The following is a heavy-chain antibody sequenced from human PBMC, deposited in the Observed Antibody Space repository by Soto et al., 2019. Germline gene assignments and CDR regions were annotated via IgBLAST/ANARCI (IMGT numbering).Heavy chain of an antibody. D-gene: IGHD5-18*01. J-gene: IGHJ4*02. CDR1: GGTFSSYA. Sequence: QVQLVQSGAEVKKPGSSVKVSCKASGGTFSSYAISWVRQAPGQGVEWMGGIIPIFGAANYAQKLQGRVKITADKSTSTAYMELSSLRSEDTAVYYCATLGGTAMVKIDYWGQGTLVTVSS. V-gene: IGHV1-69*06. CDR3: ATLGGTAMVKIDY. CDR2: IIPIFGAA.